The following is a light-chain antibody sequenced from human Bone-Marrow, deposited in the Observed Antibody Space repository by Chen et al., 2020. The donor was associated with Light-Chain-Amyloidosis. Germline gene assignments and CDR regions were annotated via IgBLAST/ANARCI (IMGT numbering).Light chain of an antibody. CDR3: QSAGSSSTYEEI. J-gene: IGLJ2*01. V-gene: IGLV3-25*03. CDR2: KDT. Sequence: SYELTQPPSVSVSPGQTARITCSGDDLPTKYAYWYQQKPGQAPVLVIQKDTKRPSGSSERFSGASTGTTATLTIRGVQAEDEADYHCQSAGSSSTYEEIFGGGTKLTVL. CDR1: DLPTKY.